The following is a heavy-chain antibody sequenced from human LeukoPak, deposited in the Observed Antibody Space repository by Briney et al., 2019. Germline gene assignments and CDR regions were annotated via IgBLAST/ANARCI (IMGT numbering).Heavy chain of an antibody. J-gene: IGHJ5*02. Sequence: SETLSLTCAVYGGSFSGYYWSWIRQPPGKGLEWIGEINHSGSTNYNPSLKSRVTISVDTSKNQFSLKLSSVTAADTAVYYCASSEYCSGGSCYWFDPWGQGTLVTVSS. CDR1: GGSFSGYY. CDR2: INHSGST. D-gene: IGHD2-15*01. V-gene: IGHV4-34*01. CDR3: ASSEYCSGGSCYWFDP.